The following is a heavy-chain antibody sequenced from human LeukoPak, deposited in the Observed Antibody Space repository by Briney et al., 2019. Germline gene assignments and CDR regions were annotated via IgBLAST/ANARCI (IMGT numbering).Heavy chain of an antibody. CDR1: GFTFSNAW. V-gene: IGHV3-15*01. D-gene: IGHD3-22*01. J-gene: IGHJ4*02. CDR2: IKSKTDGGTT. Sequence: GGSLGLSCAASGFTFSNAWMSWARQAPGKGLEWVGRIKSKTDGGTTDYAAPVKGRFTISRDDSKNTLYLQMNSLKTEDTAVYYCTTAGFDSSGYWLNWGQGTLVTVSS. CDR3: TTAGFDSSGYWLN.